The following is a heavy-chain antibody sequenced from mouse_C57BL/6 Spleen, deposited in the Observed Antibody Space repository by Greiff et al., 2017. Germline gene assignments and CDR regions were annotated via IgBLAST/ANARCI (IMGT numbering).Heavy chain of an antibody. CDR3: ARQGLLGYYFDY. CDR1: GFTFSDYG. CDR2: ISSGSSTI. D-gene: IGHD1-1*01. Sequence: EVKLVESGGGLVKPGGSLKLSCAASGFTFSDYGMHWVRQAPEKGLEWVAYISSGSSTIYYADTVKGRFTISRDNAKTTLFLQMNSLRSEDTAMYYCARQGLLGYYFDYWGQGTTLTVSS. V-gene: IGHV5-17*01. J-gene: IGHJ2*01.